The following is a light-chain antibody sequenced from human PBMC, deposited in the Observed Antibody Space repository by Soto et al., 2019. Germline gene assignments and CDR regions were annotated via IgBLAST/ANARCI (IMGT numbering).Light chain of an antibody. Sequence: QSVLTQPASVSGSPGQSITISCTGTSSDVGGYNYVSWYQQHQGKAPKLMIYDVSNRPSGVSNRFSGSKSGNTASLTISGLQAEDEADYYCSSYTSSSTLDVFGTGTKLTVL. CDR3: SSYTSSSTLDV. CDR2: DVS. CDR1: SSDVGGYNY. J-gene: IGLJ1*01. V-gene: IGLV2-14*01.